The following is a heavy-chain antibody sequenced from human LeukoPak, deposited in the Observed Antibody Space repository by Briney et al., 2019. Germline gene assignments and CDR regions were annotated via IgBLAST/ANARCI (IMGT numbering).Heavy chain of an antibody. J-gene: IGHJ4*02. CDR1: GYTFTSYG. Sequence: ASVKVSCKASGYTFTSYGISWVRQAPGQGLEWMGWISVYNGNTNYAQKLQGRVTMTTDTSTSTAYMELRSLRSDDTAVYYCARDPCAFHVPAAGTFWGQGTLVTVSS. CDR3: ARDPCAFHVPAAGTF. V-gene: IGHV1-18*01. CDR2: ISVYNGNT. D-gene: IGHD6-13*01.